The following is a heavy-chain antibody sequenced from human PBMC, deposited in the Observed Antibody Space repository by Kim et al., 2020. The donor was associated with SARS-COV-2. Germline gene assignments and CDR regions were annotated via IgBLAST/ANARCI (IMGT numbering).Heavy chain of an antibody. Sequence: GSTYYADSVKGRFTISRDNSKNTLYLQMNSLRAEDTAVYYCAKAPDAFDIWGQGTMVTVSS. J-gene: IGHJ3*02. V-gene: IGHV3-23*01. CDR3: AKAPDAFDI. CDR2: GST.